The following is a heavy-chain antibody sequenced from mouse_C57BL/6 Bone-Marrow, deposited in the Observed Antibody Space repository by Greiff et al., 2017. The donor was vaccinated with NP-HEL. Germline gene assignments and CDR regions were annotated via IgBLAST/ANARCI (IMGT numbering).Heavy chain of an antibody. D-gene: IGHD1-1*01. CDR3: ARVGYYGSSYRSYAMDY. Sequence: QVQLKESGAELARPGASVKLSCKASGYTFTSYGISWVKQRTGQGLEWIGEIYPRSGNTYYNEKFKGKATLTADKSSSTAYMELRSLTSEDSAVYVCARVGYYGSSYRSYAMDYWGQGTSVTVSS. V-gene: IGHV1-81*01. J-gene: IGHJ4*01. CDR2: IYPRSGNT. CDR1: GYTFTSYG.